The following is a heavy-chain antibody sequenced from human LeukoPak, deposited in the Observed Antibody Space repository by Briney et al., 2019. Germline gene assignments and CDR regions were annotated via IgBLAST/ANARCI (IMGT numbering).Heavy chain of an antibody. CDR2: ISISGFTV. CDR3: AGNFYDGSGYPTFDY. CDR1: GFTFSDYY. V-gene: IGHV3-11*04. D-gene: IGHD3-22*01. J-gene: IGHJ4*02. Sequence: GGSLRLSCAASGFTFSDYYMNWVRQAPGKGLEWISYISISGFTVYYADSVKGRFTISRDNNDNLLYLEMTSLRPEDTATYYCAGNFYDGSGYPTFDYWGQGALVAVSS.